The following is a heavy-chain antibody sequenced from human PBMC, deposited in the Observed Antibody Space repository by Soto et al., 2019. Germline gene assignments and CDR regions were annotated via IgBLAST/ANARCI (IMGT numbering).Heavy chain of an antibody. CDR2: ISDTAHRI. Sequence: GGSLRLSCSASGFSFGSNSMAWVRQAPGKGLEWVSSISDTAHRIFHADSVKGRFTISRDNSRNSLYLQMNSLRAEDTALYYCARPSSSGCPLYWGQGTLVTVSS. CDR3: ARPSSSGCPLY. V-gene: IGHV3-23*01. J-gene: IGHJ4*02. CDR1: GFSFGSNS. D-gene: IGHD6-19*01.